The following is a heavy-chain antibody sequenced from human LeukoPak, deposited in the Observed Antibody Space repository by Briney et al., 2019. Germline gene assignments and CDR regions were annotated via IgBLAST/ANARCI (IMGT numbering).Heavy chain of an antibody. V-gene: IGHV3-21*01. D-gene: IGHD3-10*01. J-gene: IGHJ3*02. CDR3: ARAWSAGSGNSAFDI. CDR1: GFTFSSYS. Sequence: GGSLRLSCAASGFTFSSYSMNWVRQAPGKGLEWVSSISSSSSYIYYADSVKGRFTTSRDNAKNSLYLQMNSLRAEDTAVYYCARAWSAGSGNSAFDIWGQGTMVTVSS. CDR2: ISSSSSYI.